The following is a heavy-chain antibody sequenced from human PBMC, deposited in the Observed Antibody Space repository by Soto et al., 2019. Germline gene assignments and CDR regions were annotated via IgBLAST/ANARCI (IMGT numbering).Heavy chain of an antibody. CDR3: ARGGGSSGDFDY. D-gene: IGHD3-22*01. Sequence: SETLSLTCTVSGGSISSYYWSWIRQPAGKGLEWIGRIYSSGSTNYNPSLKSRVTMSVDTSKNRFSLNLSSVTAADTAMYYCARGGGSSGDFDYWGQGXLVTVSS. V-gene: IGHV4-4*07. J-gene: IGHJ4*02. CDR2: IYSSGST. CDR1: GGSISSYY.